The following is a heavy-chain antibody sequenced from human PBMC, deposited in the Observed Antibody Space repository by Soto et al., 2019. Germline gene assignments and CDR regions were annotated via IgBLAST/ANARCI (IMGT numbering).Heavy chain of an antibody. CDR2: ISGSGGST. Sequence: GGSLRLSCAASGFTFSSYAMSWVRQAPGKGLEWVSAISGSGGSTYYADSVKGRFTISRDNSKNTLYLQMNSLRAEDTAVYYCARLGTGRSAFDIWGQGTMVTVSS. J-gene: IGHJ3*02. D-gene: IGHD1-1*01. V-gene: IGHV3-23*01. CDR3: ARLGTGRSAFDI. CDR1: GFTFSSYA.